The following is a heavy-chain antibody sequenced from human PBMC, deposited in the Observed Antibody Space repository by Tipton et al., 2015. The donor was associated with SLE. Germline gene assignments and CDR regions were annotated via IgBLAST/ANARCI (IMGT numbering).Heavy chain of an antibody. CDR3: ARDLLVGTTDNFDY. CDR1: GFTFSSYA. V-gene: IGHV3-23*01. Sequence: SLRLSCAAPGFTFSSYAMSWVRQAPGKGLEWVSGISGGDSNTYYADSVKGRFTISRDNSKNTLYLQMNSLRAEDTAVYYCARDLLVGTTDNFDYWGQGTLVTVSS. J-gene: IGHJ4*02. CDR2: ISGGDSNT. D-gene: IGHD1-26*01.